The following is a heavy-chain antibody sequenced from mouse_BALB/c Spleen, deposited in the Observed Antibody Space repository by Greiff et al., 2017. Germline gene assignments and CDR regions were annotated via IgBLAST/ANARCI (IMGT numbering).Heavy chain of an antibody. CDR1: GYTFTSYW. V-gene: IGHV1-7*01. J-gene: IGHJ2*01. D-gene: IGHD1-1*01. Sequence: QVQLKQSGAELAKPGASVKMSCKASGYTFTSYWMHWVKQRPGQGLEWIGYINPSTGYTEYNQKFKDKATLTADKSSSTAYMQLSSLTSEDSAVYYCARGGTVVWGQGTTLTVSS. CDR3: ARGGTVV. CDR2: INPSTGYT.